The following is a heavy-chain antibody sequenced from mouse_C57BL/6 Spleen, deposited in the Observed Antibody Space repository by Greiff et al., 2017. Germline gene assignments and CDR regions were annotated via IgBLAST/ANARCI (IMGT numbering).Heavy chain of an antibody. Sequence: EVQVVESGPGMVKPSPSLSLTCTVTGYSITSGYDWHWIRHFPGNHLGRMGYISYSSSTNYNQSLKSRITITHDTSKNHFFLKLNSVTTEDTAIYYCARYYCSKGYAMDYWGQGTSVTVSS. CDR3: ARYYCSKGYAMDY. J-gene: IGHJ4*01. D-gene: IGHD1-1*01. CDR1: GYSITSGYD. CDR2: ISYSSST. V-gene: IGHV3-1*01.